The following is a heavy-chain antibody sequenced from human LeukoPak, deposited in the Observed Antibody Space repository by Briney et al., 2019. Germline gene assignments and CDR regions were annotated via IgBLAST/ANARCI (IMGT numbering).Heavy chain of an antibody. CDR2: IRYDGSNK. J-gene: IGHJ5*02. Sequence: PGGSLRLSCAVSGFTFSNYGMHWVRQAPGKGLEWVAFIRYDGSNKFYPDSVKGRFTISRDNSKNTLYLQMNSLRAEDTAVYYRAKDSRARQFGEFLSRAPQYNWFDPWGQGTLVTVSS. V-gene: IGHV3-30*02. CDR3: AKDSRARQFGEFLSRAPQYNWFDP. D-gene: IGHD3-10*01. CDR1: GFTFSNYG.